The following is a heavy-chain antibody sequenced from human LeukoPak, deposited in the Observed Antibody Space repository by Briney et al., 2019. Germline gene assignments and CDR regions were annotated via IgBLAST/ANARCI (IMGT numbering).Heavy chain of an antibody. D-gene: IGHD2-21*01. V-gene: IGHV3-66*01. CDR1: GFTVSSNY. J-gene: IGHJ4*02. CDR3: ARGYSSDN. CDR2: IYSGGST. Sequence: GSLRLSCAASGFTVSSNYMSWVRQAPGKGLEWVSVIYSGGSTYYADSMKGRFTISRDNSKNTLNLQMNSLRAEDAAVYYCARGYSSDNWGQGTLVTVSS.